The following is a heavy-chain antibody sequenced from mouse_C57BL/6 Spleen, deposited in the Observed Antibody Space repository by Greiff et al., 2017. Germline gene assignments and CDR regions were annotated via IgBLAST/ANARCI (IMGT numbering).Heavy chain of an antibody. CDR2: IRNKANNHAT. D-gene: IGHD1-1*01. CDR1: GFTFSDAW. V-gene: IGHV6-6*01. Sequence: EVQGVESGGGLVQPGGSMKLSCAASGFTFSDAWMDWVRQSPEKGLEWVAEIRNKANNHATYYAESVKGRFTISRDDSKSSVDLQMSSLRAEDTRIYYCTPLITTVPSAYRGQGTLVTVPA. CDR3: TPLITTVPSAY. J-gene: IGHJ3*01.